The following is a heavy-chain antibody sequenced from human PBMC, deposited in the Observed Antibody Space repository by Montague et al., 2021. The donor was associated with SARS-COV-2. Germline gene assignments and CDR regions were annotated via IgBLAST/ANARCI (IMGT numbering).Heavy chain of an antibody. J-gene: IGHJ4*02. CDR1: GASRSTKNYY. V-gene: IGHV4-39*01. CDR3: ARLGITLGGVIVIRYCFDF. D-gene: IGHD3-16*02. CDR2: ISYSATS. Sequence: SETLSLTCTFSGASRSTKNYYWGWIRQPPGKGLEWIGSISYSATSYSNPSLKSRVTMSVDTSRNQLSLSLSSVTVADTAVYYCARLGITLGGVIVIRYCFDFWGQGTLVTVSS.